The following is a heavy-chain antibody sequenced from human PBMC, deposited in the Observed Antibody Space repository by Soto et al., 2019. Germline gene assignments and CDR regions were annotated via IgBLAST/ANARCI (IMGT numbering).Heavy chain of an antibody. J-gene: IGHJ6*02. CDR3: ARHLTYCSAGSCYSDFPYYGMDV. CDR1: GETISSSSYY. V-gene: IGHV4-39*01. D-gene: IGHD2-15*01. Sequence: PAETMSLTCTVSGETISSSSYYWGWKRQPPGKGLEWIGSIFYSGSTYYNPSLKSRVTISVDTSKNQFSLKLSSVTAADTAVYYCARHLTYCSAGSCYSDFPYYGMDVWGQGTTVTLSS. CDR2: IFYSGST.